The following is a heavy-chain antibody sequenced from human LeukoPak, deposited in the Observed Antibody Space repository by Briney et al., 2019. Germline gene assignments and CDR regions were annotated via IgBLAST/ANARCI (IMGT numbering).Heavy chain of an antibody. CDR3: ASFSAPLHYDSSGYSPPRAFDI. D-gene: IGHD3-22*01. CDR2: IYSGGST. V-gene: IGHV3-66*01. CDR1: GFTVSSNY. J-gene: IGHJ3*02. Sequence: GGSLRLSCAASGFTVSSNYMSWVRQAPGKGLEWVSVIYSGGSTYYADSVKGRFTISRDNSKNTLYLQMNSLRAEDTAVYYCASFSAPLHYDSSGYSPPRAFDIWGQGTMVTVSS.